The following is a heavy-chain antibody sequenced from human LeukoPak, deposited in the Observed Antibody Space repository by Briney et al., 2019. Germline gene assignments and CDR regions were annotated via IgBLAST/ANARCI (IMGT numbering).Heavy chain of an antibody. CDR2: INSDGRST. CDR3: ARGSCSGGTCPRGFDP. J-gene: IGHJ5*02. CDR1: GFTFSTYW. D-gene: IGHD2-15*01. Sequence: GGSPRLSCAASGFTFSTYWMHWVRQAPGKGLVWVSRINSDGRSTDYSDSVKGRFTISRDNAKNTLYLQMNSLGAEDTAVYYCARGSCSGGTCPRGFDPWGQGTLVTVSS. V-gene: IGHV3-74*01.